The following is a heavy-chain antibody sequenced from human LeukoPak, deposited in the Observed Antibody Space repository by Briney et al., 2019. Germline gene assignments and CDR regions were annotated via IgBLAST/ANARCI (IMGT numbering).Heavy chain of an antibody. J-gene: IGHJ1*01. CDR3: ARGGGSYSEYFQH. CDR2: IYYSGST. Sequence: SETLTLTCDVSGGSISSGGYYWSWIRQHPGKGLEWIGYIYYSGSTYYNPSLKSRVTISVDTSKNQFSLKLSSVTAADTAVYYCARGGGSYSEYFQHWGQGTLVTVSS. V-gene: IGHV4-31*11. CDR1: GGSISSGGYY. D-gene: IGHD1-26*01.